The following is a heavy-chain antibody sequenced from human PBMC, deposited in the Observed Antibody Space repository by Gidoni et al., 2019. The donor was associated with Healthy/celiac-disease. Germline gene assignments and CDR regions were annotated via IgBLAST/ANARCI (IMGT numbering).Heavy chain of an antibody. J-gene: IGHJ2*01. Sequence: QVQLVETGAGEVQPGGSMRLSWSASGITFSIYGMHWVRQAPGKGMEWVAFIRYDGSNKYYADSVKGRFTISRDNSKNTLYLQMNSLSADDPAVYYCAKHGGVRGYWYFDLWCRGPLVTVSS. CDR2: IRYDGSNK. V-gene: IGHV3-30*02. CDR1: GITFSIYG. CDR3: AKHGGVRGYWYFDL. D-gene: IGHD3-10*01.